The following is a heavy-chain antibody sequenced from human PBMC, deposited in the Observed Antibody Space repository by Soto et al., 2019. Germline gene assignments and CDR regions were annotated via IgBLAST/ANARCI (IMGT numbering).Heavy chain of an antibody. CDR2: IYKGGGT. V-gene: IGHV3-53*01. CDR1: GFTVNSHY. CDR3: ASTRDSGTSYYFDY. Sequence: EVQLAESGGGLIQPGGSLRLSCAASGFTVNSHYMSWVRQGPGKGLEWVSVIYKGGGTFYADSVKGRFTISRDNSKNTVFLQMKSLRAEDTAVYYCASTRDSGTSYYFDYWGQGTLVTVSS. J-gene: IGHJ4*02. D-gene: IGHD1-26*01.